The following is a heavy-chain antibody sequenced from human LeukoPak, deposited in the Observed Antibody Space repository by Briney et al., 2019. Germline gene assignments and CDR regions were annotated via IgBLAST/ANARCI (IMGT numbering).Heavy chain of an antibody. CDR2: ISYDGSNK. CDR3: AKDRYDSSSRLDY. J-gene: IGHJ4*02. D-gene: IGHD3-22*01. Sequence: WGSLSLSCAASGFTFSSYGMHWVRQAPGKGLEWVAVISYDGSNKYYADSVKGRFTISRDNSKNTLYLQMNSLRAEDTAVYYCAKDRYDSSSRLDYWGQRNLVHVSS. V-gene: IGHV3-30*18. CDR1: GFTFSSYG.